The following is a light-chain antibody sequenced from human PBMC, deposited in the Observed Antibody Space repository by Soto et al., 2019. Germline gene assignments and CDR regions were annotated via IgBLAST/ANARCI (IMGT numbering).Light chain of an antibody. CDR3: SSFTSSNSYV. CDR2: DVS. J-gene: IGLJ1*01. Sequence: QSVLTQPASVSWSPGQAVTISFPGTSSVVGAYNYVSWYQHHPGKAPKLMIYDVSNRPSGVPNRFSGSKSANTASLTISGLQAEDEADYYCSSFTSSNSYVFGSGTKVTVL. CDR1: SSVVGAYNY. V-gene: IGLV2-14*03.